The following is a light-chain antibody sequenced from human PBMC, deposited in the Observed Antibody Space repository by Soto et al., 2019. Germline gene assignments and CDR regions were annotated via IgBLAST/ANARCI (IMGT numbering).Light chain of an antibody. CDR3: QKYDSYSWT. Sequence: DLQMTQSPSTLSGSVGDRVTITCRASQTISSWLAWYQQKPGKAPKLLIYKASNLEDGVPKRFSGSGSGTEFTLTISSLQPDDFATYYCQKYDSYSWTFGQGTKVDIK. V-gene: IGKV1-5*03. CDR2: KAS. J-gene: IGKJ1*01. CDR1: QTISSW.